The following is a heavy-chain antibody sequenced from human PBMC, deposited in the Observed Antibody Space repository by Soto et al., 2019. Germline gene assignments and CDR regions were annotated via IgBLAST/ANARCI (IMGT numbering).Heavy chain of an antibody. CDR2: INHSGST. CDR1: GGSFSGYY. V-gene: IGHV4-34*01. D-gene: IGHD4-17*01. J-gene: IGHJ4*02. CDR3: ARGLGYGDLEGY. Sequence: SETLSLTCAVYGGSFSGYYWSWIRQPPGKGLEWIGEINHSGSTNYNPSLKSRVTISVDTSKNQFSLKLSSVTAADTAVYYCARGLGYGDLEGYWGQGTLVTVSS.